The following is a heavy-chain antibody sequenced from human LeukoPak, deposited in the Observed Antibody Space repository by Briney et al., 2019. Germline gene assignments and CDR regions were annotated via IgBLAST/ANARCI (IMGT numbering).Heavy chain of an antibody. V-gene: IGHV1-8*03. D-gene: IGHD2-2*01. J-gene: IGHJ4*02. CDR2: MNPNSGNT. CDR1: GYTFTSYD. Sequence: ASVKVSCKASGYTFTSYDINWVRQATGQGLEWMGWMNPNSGNTGYAQKFQGRVTITRNTSISTAYMELSSLRSEDTAVYYCARDPEYCSSTSCHGDYWGQGTLVTVSS. CDR3: ARDPEYCSSTSCHGDY.